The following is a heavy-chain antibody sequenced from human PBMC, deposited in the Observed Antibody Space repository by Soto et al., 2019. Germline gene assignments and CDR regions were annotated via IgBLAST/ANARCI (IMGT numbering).Heavy chain of an antibody. D-gene: IGHD1-26*01. CDR2: IIVQSGQT. CDR3: ARENFPETGRYYDF. V-gene: IGHV1-3*01. J-gene: IGHJ4*01. Sequence: MRSVRQYPGQRLEWMGWIIVQSGQTDYSQNFQGRVTLTRDTSANTAYMELSSLTSEDTAVYYCARENFPETGRYYDFWGHGTLVSVFS.